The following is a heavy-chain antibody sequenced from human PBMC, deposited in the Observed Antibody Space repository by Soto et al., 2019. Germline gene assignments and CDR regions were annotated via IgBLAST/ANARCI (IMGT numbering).Heavy chain of an antibody. D-gene: IGHD1-26*01. CDR1: GGTFSSYA. Sequence: SVKVSCKASGGTFSSYAISWVRQAPGQGLEWMGGIIPIFGTANYAQKFQGRVTITADKSTSTAYMELSSLRSEDTAVYYCARFAPVGATKVDAFDIWGQGTMVTVS. V-gene: IGHV1-69*06. CDR3: ARFAPVGATKVDAFDI. CDR2: IIPIFGTA. J-gene: IGHJ3*02.